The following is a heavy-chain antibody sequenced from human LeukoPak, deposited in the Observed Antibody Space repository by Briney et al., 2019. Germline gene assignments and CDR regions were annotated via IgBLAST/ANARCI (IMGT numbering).Heavy chain of an antibody. CDR3: HTYYYDSSGSRYFDY. V-gene: IGHV3-74*01. Sequence: GGSLTLSCAASGFTFSSYWMHWVRQTPGKGLVWVSRINSDGSNTTYADSVKGRFTISRDNAKNTLYVEMNSLRAEDTAVYYCHTYYYDSSGSRYFDYWGQGTLVTVSS. CDR2: INSDGSNT. D-gene: IGHD3-22*01. J-gene: IGHJ4*02. CDR1: GFTFSSYW.